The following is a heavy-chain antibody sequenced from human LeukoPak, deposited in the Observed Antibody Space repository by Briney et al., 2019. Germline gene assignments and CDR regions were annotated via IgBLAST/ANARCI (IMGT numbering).Heavy chain of an antibody. CDR2: ISGSGGST. CDR1: GFTFSSYA. Sequence: GGSLRLSCAASGFTFSSYAMSWVRQAPGKGLEWVSAISGSGGSTYYADSVKGRFTISRDNSKNTRYLQMNSLRAEDTAVYYCANWDEEGVVVAATSFDYWGQGTLVTVSS. CDR3: ANWDEEGVVVAATSFDY. J-gene: IGHJ4*02. V-gene: IGHV3-23*01. D-gene: IGHD2-15*01.